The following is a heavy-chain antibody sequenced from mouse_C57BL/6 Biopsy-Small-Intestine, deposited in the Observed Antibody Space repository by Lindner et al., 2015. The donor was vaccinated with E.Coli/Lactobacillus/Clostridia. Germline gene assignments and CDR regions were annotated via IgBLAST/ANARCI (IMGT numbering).Heavy chain of an antibody. CDR2: IYPGDGDT. CDR3: TRSSFDYDGC. Sequence: VQLQESGPELVKPGASAKISCKTSGYAFSSSWMNWVKQRPGKGLEWIGRIYPGDGDTNYNGKFKGKATLTADKSSSTAYMQLGSLTSEDSAVYFCTRSSFDYDGCWGQGTTLTVSS. CDR1: GYAFSSSW. V-gene: IGHV1-82*01. D-gene: IGHD2-4*01. J-gene: IGHJ2*01.